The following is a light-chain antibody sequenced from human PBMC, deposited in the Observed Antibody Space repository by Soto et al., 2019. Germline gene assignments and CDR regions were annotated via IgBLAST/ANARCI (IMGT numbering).Light chain of an antibody. CDR1: QSLLHNNGYNY. CDR3: MQGLQNLI. Sequence: DIVVTQSPVSLPFTPREPSSISCGSSQSLLHNNGYNYLDWYLQKPGQSPQLLIYLGSNRAPGVPDRFSGNGSGTDFTLKISRVEAEDVGVYYCMQGLQNLIFGQGTRLEIK. V-gene: IGKV2-28*01. CDR2: LGS. J-gene: IGKJ5*01.